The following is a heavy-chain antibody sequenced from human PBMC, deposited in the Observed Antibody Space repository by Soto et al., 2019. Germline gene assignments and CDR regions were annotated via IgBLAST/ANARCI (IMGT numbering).Heavy chain of an antibody. J-gene: IGHJ4*02. CDR3: ARGVTEGVDY. CDR1: GYTFTNLH. CDR2: MSPNNGYT. D-gene: IGHD1-26*01. V-gene: IGHV1-8*01. Sequence: QVQLVQSGAEVKTPGASVKVSCKASGYTFTNLHINWVRQATGQGLEWMGWMSPNNGYTVYAQKLQGRVTMTRDTSISTAYMELSILTSQDTAVYYCARGVTEGVDYWGQGTLVTVSS.